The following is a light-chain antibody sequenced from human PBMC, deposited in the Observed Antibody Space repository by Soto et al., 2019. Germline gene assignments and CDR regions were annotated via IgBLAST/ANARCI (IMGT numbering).Light chain of an antibody. CDR3: QQYNNWHLT. J-gene: IGKJ4*01. CDR2: GAS. V-gene: IGKV3-15*01. CDR1: QSVSSN. Sequence: EIVMTQSPATLSVSPGERATLSCRASQSVSSNLAWYQQKPGQAPRLLIYGASTRATGIPASFSGSGSGTEFTITISSLQSEDFAVYYCQQYNNWHLTFGGGTKVEIK.